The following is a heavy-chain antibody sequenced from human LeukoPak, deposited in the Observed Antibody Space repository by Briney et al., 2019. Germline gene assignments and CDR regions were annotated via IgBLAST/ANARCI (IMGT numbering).Heavy chain of an antibody. CDR3: AAAYCGGDCYPGALDY. CDR1: GGSISSYY. Sequence: SETLSLTCTVSGGSISSYYWSWIRQPPGKGLEWIGYIYYSGSTNYNPSLKSRVTISVDTSKNQFSLKLSSVTAADTAVYYCAAAYCGGDCYPGALDYWGQGTLVTVSS. J-gene: IGHJ4*02. CDR2: IYYSGST. V-gene: IGHV4-59*08. D-gene: IGHD2-21*02.